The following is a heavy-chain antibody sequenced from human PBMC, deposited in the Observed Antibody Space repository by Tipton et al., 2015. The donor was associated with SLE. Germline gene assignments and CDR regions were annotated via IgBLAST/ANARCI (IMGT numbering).Heavy chain of an antibody. J-gene: IGHJ4*02. CDR1: GGFISSY. D-gene: IGHD2-15*01. CDR3: VICSPAGCAYFDY. Sequence: TLSLTCTVSGGFISSYWSWIRQSAGKGLEWIGRMDSTGNTNYNPSLRSRVTMSIDTSKNQFSLKLTSVTAADTAVYYCVICSPAGCAYFDYWGQGRLVTVSS. V-gene: IGHV4-4*07. CDR2: MDSTGNT.